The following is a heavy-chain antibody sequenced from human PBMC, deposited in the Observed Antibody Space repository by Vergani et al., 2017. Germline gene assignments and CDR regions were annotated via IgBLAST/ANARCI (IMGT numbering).Heavy chain of an antibody. V-gene: IGHV3-43*01. Sequence: EVQLVESGGVVVQPGGSLRLSCAASGFTFDDYTMHWVRQAPWKGLEWVSLISWDGGSTYYADSVKGRFTISRDNSKNSLYLQMNSLRTEDTALYYCAKEVSGWPEYYYYYYGMDVWGQGTTVTVSS. D-gene: IGHD6-19*01. J-gene: IGHJ6*02. CDR3: AKEVSGWPEYYYYYYGMDV. CDR2: ISWDGGST. CDR1: GFTFDDYT.